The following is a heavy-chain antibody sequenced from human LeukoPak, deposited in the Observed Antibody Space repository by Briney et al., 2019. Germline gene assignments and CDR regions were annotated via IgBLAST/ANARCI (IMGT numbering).Heavy chain of an antibody. CDR1: GGSISSGGYY. D-gene: IGHD6-13*01. CDR2: IYYSGST. J-gene: IGHJ6*02. CDR3: ARLHKQYSSSWYVLYYYGMDV. V-gene: IGHV4-31*03. Sequence: SRTLSLTCTVSGGSISSGGYYWSWIRQHPGKGLEWIVYIYYSGSTYYNPSLKSRVTISVDTSKNQFSLKLSSVTAADTAVYYCARLHKQYSSSWYVLYYYGMDVWGQGTTVTVSS.